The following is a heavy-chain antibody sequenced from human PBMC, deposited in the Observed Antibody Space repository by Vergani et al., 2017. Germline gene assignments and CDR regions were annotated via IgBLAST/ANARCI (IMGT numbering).Heavy chain of an antibody. D-gene: IGHD3-9*01. CDR2: IKSDGSIT. Sequence: DVHLAESGGGFFQPGGSLRLSCSASGFSFNSYWMHWVRQVPGKGLLCVSRIKSDGSITAYADSVKGRFTISRDNAQNTLYLQMNSLRVEYTGVYYCARARCIETCYMSNWLDSWGQGTLVTVSS. CDR3: ARARCIETCYMSNWLDS. V-gene: IGHV3-74*03. CDR1: GFSFNSYW. J-gene: IGHJ5*01.